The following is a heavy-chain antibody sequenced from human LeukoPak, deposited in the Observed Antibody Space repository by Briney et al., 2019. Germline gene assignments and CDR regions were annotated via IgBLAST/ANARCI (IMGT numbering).Heavy chain of an antibody. V-gene: IGHV4-59*08. CDR2: VYYSEST. CDR3: ARHSYGQNFDY. CDR1: GGSIGSYC. D-gene: IGHD5-18*01. Sequence: PSEPPSLSCVVAGGSIGSYCWCWSRPPPGKGVWWIAYVYYSESTNYNPSLKSRVTISVDQTKNQFSLKLSSVTAADTAVYYCARHSYGQNFDYWGQGTLVTVSS. J-gene: IGHJ4*02.